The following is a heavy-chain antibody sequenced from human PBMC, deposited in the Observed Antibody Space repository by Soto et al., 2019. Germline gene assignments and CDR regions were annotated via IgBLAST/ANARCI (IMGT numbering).Heavy chain of an antibody. J-gene: IGHJ6*02. D-gene: IGHD3-10*01. Sequence: QVQLVESGGGVVQPGRSLRLSCAASGFTFSSYGMHWVRQAPGKGLEWVAVISYDGSNKYYADSVKGRFTISRDNSKNALYLQMDSVRAEDTAVYYCAKDRDITMVRGVLYCYGMDVWGQGTTVTVSS. CDR1: GFTFSSYG. V-gene: IGHV3-30*18. CDR3: AKDRDITMVRGVLYCYGMDV. CDR2: ISYDGSNK.